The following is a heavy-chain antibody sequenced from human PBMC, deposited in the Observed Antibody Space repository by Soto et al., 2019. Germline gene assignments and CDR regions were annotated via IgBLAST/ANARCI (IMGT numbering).Heavy chain of an antibody. CDR3: AKGVPGIAVAGTGYFQH. Sequence: GGSLRLSCAASRFTFSSYAMSWVRQAPGKGLEWVSGISGSGDSTYYADSVKGRFTISRDNSKNTLYLQMNSLRAEDTAVYYCAKGVPGIAVAGTGYFQHWGQGTLVTVS. J-gene: IGHJ1*01. D-gene: IGHD6-19*01. CDR2: ISGSGDST. V-gene: IGHV3-23*01. CDR1: RFTFSSYA.